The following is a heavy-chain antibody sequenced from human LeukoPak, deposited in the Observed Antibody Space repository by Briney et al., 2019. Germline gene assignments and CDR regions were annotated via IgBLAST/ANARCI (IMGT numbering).Heavy chain of an antibody. J-gene: IGHJ6*02. CDR3: ARDIVAARRYYNYGMDV. CDR1: GFTFSSYA. Sequence: GRSLRLSCAASGFTFSSYAMHWVRQAPGKGLEWVAVISYDGSNKYYADSVKGRFTISRDNSKNTLYLQMNSLRAEDTAVYYCARDIVAARRYYNYGMDVWGQGTTVTVSS. CDR2: ISYDGSNK. V-gene: IGHV3-30-3*01. D-gene: IGHD6-6*01.